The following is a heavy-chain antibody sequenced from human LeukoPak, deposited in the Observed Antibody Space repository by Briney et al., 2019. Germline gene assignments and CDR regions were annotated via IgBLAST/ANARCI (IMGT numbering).Heavy chain of an antibody. Sequence: QSGGSLRLSCEVSGFTFGSYAMSWVRQAPGKGLEWVSYISSSSSTIYYADSVKGRFTISRDNAKNSLYLQMNSLRAEDTAVYYCASRSTSHYYYYYYMDVWGKGTTVTVSS. V-gene: IGHV3-48*01. CDR1: GFTFGSYA. D-gene: IGHD2-2*01. J-gene: IGHJ6*03. CDR2: ISSSSSTI. CDR3: ASRSTSHYYYYYYMDV.